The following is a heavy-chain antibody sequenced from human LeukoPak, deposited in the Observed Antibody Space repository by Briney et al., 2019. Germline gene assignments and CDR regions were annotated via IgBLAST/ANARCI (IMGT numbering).Heavy chain of an antibody. V-gene: IGHV1-8*01. Sequence: ASVKVSCKASGYTFTTYDINWVRQATGRGLEWMGWMSPSNGKTGYAQKFQGRVTMTRDTSINTAYMELSSLTSEDTAVYYCARNPYGTGQFDPWGQGILVTVSS. D-gene: IGHD2-8*02. CDR1: GYTFTTYD. J-gene: IGHJ5*02. CDR3: ARNPYGTGQFDP. CDR2: MSPSNGKT.